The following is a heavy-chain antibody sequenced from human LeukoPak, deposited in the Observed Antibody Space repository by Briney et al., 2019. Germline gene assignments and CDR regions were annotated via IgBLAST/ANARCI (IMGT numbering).Heavy chain of an antibody. V-gene: IGHV3-23*01. D-gene: IGHD3-10*01. CDR2: IIGSAVNT. CDR1: GLTASSYG. Sequence: PGESLRLSCGASGLTASSYGMSWVRQAPGKGLEWVSTIIGSAVNTYYADSVKGRFTISRDDSKNTVYLQMNSLRAEDTAVYSCAKYTSGTSYRGLDQWGQGTLVTVSS. CDR3: AKYTSGTSYRGLDQ. J-gene: IGHJ4*02.